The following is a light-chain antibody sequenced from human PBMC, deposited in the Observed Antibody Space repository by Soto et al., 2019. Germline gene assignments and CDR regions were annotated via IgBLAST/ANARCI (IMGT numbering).Light chain of an antibody. CDR1: SSNIGGNT. CDR2: SNS. Sequence: QSVLTQPPSASGTPGQRVTISCSGSSSNIGGNTVNWYQQLPGTAPKLLIYSNSQRPSGVPDRFSGSKSGTSASLAISGLQSEDEADYYCAAWDDSLNGPLFGGGTKLTVL. V-gene: IGLV1-44*01. CDR3: AAWDDSLNGPL. J-gene: IGLJ2*01.